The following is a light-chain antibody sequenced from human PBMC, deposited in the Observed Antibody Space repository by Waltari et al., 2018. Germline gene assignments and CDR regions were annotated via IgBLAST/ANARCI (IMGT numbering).Light chain of an antibody. CDR2: RNN. CDR1: SSTNGSNS. J-gene: IGLJ3*02. Sequence: QSVLTQPPSASGTPGQRVTISCSGSSSTNGSNSVYWYQQLPGPAPKLLIYRNNQRPSGFPDRFSGSKSGTSASLAISGLRSEDEADYYCAAWDDSLSGSWVFGGGTKLTVL. CDR3: AAWDDSLSGSWV. V-gene: IGLV1-47*01.